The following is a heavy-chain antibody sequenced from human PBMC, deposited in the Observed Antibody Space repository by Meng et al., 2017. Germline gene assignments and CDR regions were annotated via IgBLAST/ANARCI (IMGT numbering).Heavy chain of an antibody. CDR2: IYYSGST. CDR3: VRDGPLLFRAFDI. Sequence: QAPLQESGSGLVKPSQTLSLTCIVSGGSISSGGYYWSWIRQHPGKGLEWIGYIYYSGSTYYNPSLKSRVTISVDTSKNQFSLKLSSVTAADTAVYYCVRDGPLLFRAFDIWGQGTMVTVSS. D-gene: IGHD2-15*01. CDR1: GGSISSGGYY. J-gene: IGHJ3*02. V-gene: IGHV4-31*03.